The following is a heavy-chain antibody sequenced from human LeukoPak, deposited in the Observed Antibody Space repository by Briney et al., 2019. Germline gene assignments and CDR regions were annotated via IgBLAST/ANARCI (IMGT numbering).Heavy chain of an antibody. D-gene: IGHD2-15*01. Sequence: PSETLSLTCTVSGGSISSFYWSWIRQPPGKGLEWIGYFHYSGSTNYNPSLKSRVTISVDTSKHQIFLKLSSVTAADTAVYYCATHPPRYCTGGSCSDYWGQGTLVTVSS. CDR2: FHYSGST. V-gene: IGHV4-59*01. CDR3: ATHPPRYCTGGSCSDY. CDR1: GGSISSFY. J-gene: IGHJ4*02.